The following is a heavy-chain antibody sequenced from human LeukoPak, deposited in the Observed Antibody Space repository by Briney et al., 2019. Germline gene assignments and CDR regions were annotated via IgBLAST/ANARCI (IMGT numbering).Heavy chain of an antibody. V-gene: IGHV3-23*01. CDR1: GFTFSSYA. Sequence: PGGSLRLSCAASGFTFSSYAMIWVRQTPGKGLEWVSALRGGGDSTIYADSVKDRFTISRDNSKNTLYLQMNSLRAEDTAVYYCARDGNSSSWYNEYFQHWGQGTLVTVSS. CDR3: ARDGNSSSWYNEYFQH. J-gene: IGHJ1*01. CDR2: LRGGGDST. D-gene: IGHD6-13*01.